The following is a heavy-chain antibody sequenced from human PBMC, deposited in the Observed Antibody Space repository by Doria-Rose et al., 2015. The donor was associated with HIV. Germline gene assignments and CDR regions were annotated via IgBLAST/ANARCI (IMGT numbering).Heavy chain of an antibody. J-gene: IGHJ4*02. V-gene: IGHV2-26*01. CDR1: GVSLSSPGMG. D-gene: IGHD6-13*01. CDR2: IFSDDER. CDR3: TRIKSSRWYHKYYFDF. Sequence: QESGPVLVKPTETLTLTCTVSGVSLSSPGMGVSWIRQTPGKALEWLANIFSDDERSYKTSLKSRLTISRGTSKSQVVLAMTDMDLVDTATYYCTRIKSSRWYHKYYFDFWGQGTLVIVSA.